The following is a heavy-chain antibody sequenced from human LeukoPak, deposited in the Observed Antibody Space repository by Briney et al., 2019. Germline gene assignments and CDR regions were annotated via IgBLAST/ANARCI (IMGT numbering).Heavy chain of an antibody. CDR3: ARELVRGGVCDY. Sequence: GGSLRLSCAASGFIVSSKYMSWVRQAPGKGLEWVANIKQDGSEKYYVDSVKGRFAISRDNAKNSLYLQMNSLRAEDTAVYYCARELVRGGVCDYWGQGTLVTVSS. V-gene: IGHV3-7*01. J-gene: IGHJ4*02. D-gene: IGHD3-10*01. CDR1: GFIVSSKY. CDR2: IKQDGSEK.